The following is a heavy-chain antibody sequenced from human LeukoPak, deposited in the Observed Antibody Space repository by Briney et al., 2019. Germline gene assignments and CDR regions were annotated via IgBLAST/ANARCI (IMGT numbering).Heavy chain of an antibody. D-gene: IGHD3-22*01. J-gene: IGHJ4*02. CDR2: IIPILGIA. V-gene: IGHV1-69*04. CDR1: GYTFTGYY. Sequence: SVKVSCKASGYTFTGYYMHWVRQAPGQGLEWMGRIIPILGIANYAQKFQGRVTITADKSTSTAYMELSSLRSEDTAVYYCAGGWGSGYYQPLDWGQGTLVTVSS. CDR3: AGGWGSGYYQPLD.